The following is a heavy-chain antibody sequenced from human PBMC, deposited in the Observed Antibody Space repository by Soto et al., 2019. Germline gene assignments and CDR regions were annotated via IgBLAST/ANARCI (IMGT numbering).Heavy chain of an antibody. CDR1: GFTFSSCA. V-gene: IGHV3-30-3*01. D-gene: IGHD3-3*01. Sequence: PGGSLRLSCAASGFTFSSCAMHWVRQAPGKGLEWVALISYDGSNKYYADSVKGRFTISRDNSKNTLYLQMNSLRAEDTAVYYCARDKSDLRFLEWSYYFDYWCLGT. J-gene: IGHJ4*02. CDR3: ARDKSDLRFLEWSYYFDY. CDR2: ISYDGSNK.